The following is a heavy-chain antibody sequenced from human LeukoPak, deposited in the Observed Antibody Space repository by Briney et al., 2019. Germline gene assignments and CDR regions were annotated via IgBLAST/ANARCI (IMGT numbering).Heavy chain of an antibody. D-gene: IGHD2-21*02. CDR1: GGSISSYY. CDR3: ARGGNVVVTEGYFDY. CDR2: IYYSGST. Sequence: SETLSLTCTVSGGSISSYYWSWIRQPPGKGLEWIGYIYYSGSTNYNPSLKSRVTISVDTSKNQFSLKQSSVTAADTAVYYCARGGNVVVTEGYFDYWGQGTLVTVSS. V-gene: IGHV4-59*01. J-gene: IGHJ4*02.